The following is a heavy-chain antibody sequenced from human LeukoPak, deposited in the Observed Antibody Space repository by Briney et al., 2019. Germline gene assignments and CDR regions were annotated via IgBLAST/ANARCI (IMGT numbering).Heavy chain of an antibody. Sequence: GGSLRLSCAAAGFTFSRYWMNWYRQAPGKGLEWVGNINQDAREINYVDSVRGRFTISRDNAKNSLHLQMNSLRAEDAAVYYCATDRDNSDWQKRFDSWGQGTLVTVSS. CDR3: ATDRDNSDWQKRFDS. D-gene: IGHD2-21*02. CDR2: INQDAREI. CDR1: GFTFSRYW. J-gene: IGHJ4*02. V-gene: IGHV3-7*01.